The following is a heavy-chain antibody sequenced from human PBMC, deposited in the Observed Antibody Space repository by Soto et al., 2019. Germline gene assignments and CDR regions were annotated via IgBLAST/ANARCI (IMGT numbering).Heavy chain of an antibody. CDR2: IWYDGSHT. CDR3: ARDRSSYFDY. J-gene: IGHJ4*02. V-gene: IGHV3-33*01. CDR1: GFTFSSYG. Sequence: GESLRLSCVASGFTFSSYGIHWIRQAPGKGLEWVAVIWYDGSHTYYADSVKGRFTISRDNSRNTLYLQMNSLRAEDTAVYYCARDRSSYFDYWGQGALVTVSS.